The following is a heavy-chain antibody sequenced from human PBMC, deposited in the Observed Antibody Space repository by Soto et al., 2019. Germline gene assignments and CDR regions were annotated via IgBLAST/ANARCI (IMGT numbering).Heavy chain of an antibody. Sequence: GGSLRLSCAASGFTFRVSALHWVRQGSGKGLEWVGRIRTKVNDYATIYTASVKGRFTISRDDSANRAFLQMDSLKTEDTAIYYCARRNDSGDYDWYFDLWGRGTLVTVSS. CDR3: ARRNDSGDYDWYFDL. J-gene: IGHJ2*01. CDR2: IRTKVNDYAT. V-gene: IGHV3-73*01. D-gene: IGHD4-17*01. CDR1: GFTFRVSA.